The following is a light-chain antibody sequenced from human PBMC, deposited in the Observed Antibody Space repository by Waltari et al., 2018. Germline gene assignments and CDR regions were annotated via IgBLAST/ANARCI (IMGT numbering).Light chain of an antibody. Sequence: EVVLTQFPGTLSLSPGERATLFCRASQSVSTFLAWYQQKAGQAPRLLIYGASSRATGVPDRFSGRGSGTDFSLTSSRLEPEDFAVYYCQNHERLPATFGQGTKVEIK. J-gene: IGKJ1*01. CDR1: QSVSTF. CDR3: QNHERLPAT. CDR2: GAS. V-gene: IGKV3-20*01.